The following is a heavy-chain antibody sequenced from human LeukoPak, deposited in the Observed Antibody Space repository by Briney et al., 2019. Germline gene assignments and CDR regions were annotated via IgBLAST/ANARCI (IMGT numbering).Heavy chain of an antibody. Sequence: PSQTLSLTCTVSGGSISSGSYYWTWIRQPAGKGLEWIGRVYTSGATNYNPSLKSRVTMSLDTSKNQFSLKLTSVTAADTAVYYCARWDYYGSGSYSWFDPWGQGTLVTVSS. CDR2: VYTSGAT. J-gene: IGHJ5*02. CDR3: ARWDYYGSGSYSWFDP. D-gene: IGHD3-10*01. CDR1: GGSISSGSYY. V-gene: IGHV4-61*02.